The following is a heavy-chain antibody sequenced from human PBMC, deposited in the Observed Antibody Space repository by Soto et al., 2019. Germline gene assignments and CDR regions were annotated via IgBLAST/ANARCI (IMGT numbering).Heavy chain of an antibody. D-gene: IGHD1-20*01. CDR3: ARDGDKWNDFDY. V-gene: IGHV3-7*01. CDR2: IKEDGSKK. Sequence: EVQLVESGGGLVQPGGSLRLSCAASGFTFRTSWMNWVRQAPGKGLEWVANIKEDGSKKNFVDSVKGRFTISRDNAKNLLYLQMNRLITEDTAVYYCARDGDKWNDFDYWGQGTLVTVPS. CDR1: GFTFRTSW. J-gene: IGHJ4*02.